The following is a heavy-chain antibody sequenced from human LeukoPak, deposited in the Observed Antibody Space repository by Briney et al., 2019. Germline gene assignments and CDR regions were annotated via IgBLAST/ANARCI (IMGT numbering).Heavy chain of an antibody. J-gene: IGHJ6*03. V-gene: IGHV4-34*01. D-gene: IGHD5-18*01. Sequence: SETLSLTCAVYGGSFSGYYWSWIRQPPGKGLEWIGEINHSGSTNYNPSLKSRVTISVGTSKNQFSLKLSSVTAADTAVYYCARRGYSYGPQFYYYYYYMDVWGKGTTVTISS. CDR1: GGSFSGYY. CDR3: ARRGYSYGPQFYYYYYYMDV. CDR2: INHSGST.